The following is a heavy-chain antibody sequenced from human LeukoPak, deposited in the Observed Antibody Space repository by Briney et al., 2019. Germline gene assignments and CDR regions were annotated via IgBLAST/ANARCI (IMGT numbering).Heavy chain of an antibody. CDR1: VYTFTVYY. D-gene: IGHD4-17*01. J-gene: IGHJ6*02. Sequence: ASVKVSCKTSVYTFTVYYMHWVRQAPGQGLEWMGWINPNTGGTKYAQKFQGRVTMTRDTSISTAYMELSRLRFDDTAVFYCARTLTTTVTYGMDVWGQGTTVTVSS. CDR3: ARTLTTTVTYGMDV. CDR2: INPNTGGT. V-gene: IGHV1-2*02.